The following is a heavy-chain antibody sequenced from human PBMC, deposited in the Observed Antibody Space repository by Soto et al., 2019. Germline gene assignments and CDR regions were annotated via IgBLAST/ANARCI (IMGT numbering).Heavy chain of an antibody. V-gene: IGHV3-7*03. CDR1: GFTLSNYW. CDR2: INKDGSQK. CDR3: VRELGLAY. J-gene: IGHJ4*02. Sequence: QPGGSLRLSCAASGFTLSNYWMTWVRQAPGKGLEWVANINKDGSQKNYVDSVKGRFTIARDNGQNSLSLQMNSLRVEDTAVYYCVRELGLAYWGQGALVTVSS. D-gene: IGHD7-27*01.